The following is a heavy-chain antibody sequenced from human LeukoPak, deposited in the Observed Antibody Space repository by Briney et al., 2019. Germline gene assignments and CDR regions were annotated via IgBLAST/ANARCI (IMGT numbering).Heavy chain of an antibody. D-gene: IGHD6-6*01. CDR2: ISSSSSYI. V-gene: IGHV3-21*01. CDR3: ASQYSGLVNGDY. CDR1: GFTFSSYS. J-gene: IGHJ4*02. Sequence: GGSLRLSCAASGFTFSSYSMNWVRQAPGKGLEWVSSISSSSSYIYYADSVKGRFTISRDNAKNSLYLQMNSLRAEDTAVYYCASQYSGLVNGDYWGQGTLVTVSS.